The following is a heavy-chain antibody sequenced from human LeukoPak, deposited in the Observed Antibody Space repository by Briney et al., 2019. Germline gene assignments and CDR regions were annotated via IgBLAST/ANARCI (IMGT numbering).Heavy chain of an antibody. J-gene: IGHJ4*02. CDR3: AREYTVEEGYFDY. CDR1: GGSISSGGYY. V-gene: IGHV4-31*03. CDR2: IYYSGST. Sequence: SQTLSLTCTVSGGSISSGGYYWSWIRHHPGKGLEWIGYIYYSGSTYYNPSLKSRVTISVDTSKNQFSLKLSSVTAADTAVYYCAREYTVEEGYFDYWGQGTLVTVSS. D-gene: IGHD4-23*01.